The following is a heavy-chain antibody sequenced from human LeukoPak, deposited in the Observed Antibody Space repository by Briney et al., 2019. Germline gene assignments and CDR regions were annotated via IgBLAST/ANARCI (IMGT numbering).Heavy chain of an antibody. Sequence: SETLSLTCTVSGGSIRSFYWSWLRQPPGKGLEWIGYIYYSGSPTYNPSLKSRVTISVDTSKNQFSLKLSSVTAADTAVYYCASSIAVADPFDYWGQGTLVTVSS. CDR3: ASSIAVADPFDY. V-gene: IGHV4-59*08. J-gene: IGHJ4*02. D-gene: IGHD6-13*01. CDR1: GGSIRSFY. CDR2: IYYSGSP.